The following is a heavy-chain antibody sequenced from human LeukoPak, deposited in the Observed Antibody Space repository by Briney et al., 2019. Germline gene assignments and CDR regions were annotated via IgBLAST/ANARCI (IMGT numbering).Heavy chain of an antibody. D-gene: IGHD1-7*01. Sequence: SVKVSCKASGGTFSSYAISWVRQAPGQGLEWMGGIIPLFGTANYAQKFQGRVTITADESTSTAYMELSRLRSEDTAVYYCARDQNYDDAFDIWGQGTMVTVSS. V-gene: IGHV1-69*13. CDR2: IIPLFGTA. J-gene: IGHJ3*02. CDR3: ARDQNYDDAFDI. CDR1: GGTFSSYA.